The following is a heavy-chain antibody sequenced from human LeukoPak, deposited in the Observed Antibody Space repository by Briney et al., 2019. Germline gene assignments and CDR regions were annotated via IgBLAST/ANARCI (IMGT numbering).Heavy chain of an antibody. CDR1: GFTFRSYG. V-gene: IGHV3-30*02. J-gene: IGHJ6*03. CDR3: AKDSYYYYIDV. CDR2: IGYDGSNK. Sequence: SGGSLRLSCAASGFTFRSYGMHWVRQAPGKGLEWVTFIGYDGSNKYYTDSVKGRFTISRDNSKNTLYLQMNSLRTEDTAVYYCAKDSYYYYIDVWGKGTTVTASS.